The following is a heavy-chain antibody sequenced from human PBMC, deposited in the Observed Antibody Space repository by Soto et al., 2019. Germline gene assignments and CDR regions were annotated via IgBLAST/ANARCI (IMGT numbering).Heavy chain of an antibody. CDR2: ISSNSVST. D-gene: IGHD1-1*01. CDR1: GFIFSNYA. J-gene: IGHJ4*02. Sequence: GGSLRLSCVGSGFIFSNYAMNWVRQAPGKGLEWVSVISSNSVSTQYADSVRGRFTIFRDNSKNTVYLQMNSLSAEDTATYYCAKKGTPTTTGRQIDYWAQGPILTVSS. V-gene: IGHV3-23*01. CDR3: AKKGTPTTTGRQIDY.